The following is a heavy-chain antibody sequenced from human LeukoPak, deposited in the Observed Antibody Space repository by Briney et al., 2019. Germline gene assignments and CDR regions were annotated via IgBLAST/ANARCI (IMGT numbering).Heavy chain of an antibody. CDR2: IDKKDNLYAT. CDR1: GFTFSGSA. Sequence: GGSLRLSCVASGFTFSGSAVHWVRQSSGKGLEWVGHIDKKDNLYATAYAESVKGRFTISRDDSKDTAFLHMDSLKTEDTALYYCARDRGTYNWFDPWGEGTLVTVSS. V-gene: IGHV3-73*01. CDR3: ARDRGTYNWFDP. J-gene: IGHJ5*02. D-gene: IGHD2-15*01.